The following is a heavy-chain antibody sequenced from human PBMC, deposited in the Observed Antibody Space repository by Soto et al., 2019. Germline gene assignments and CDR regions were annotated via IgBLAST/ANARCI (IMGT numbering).Heavy chain of an antibody. J-gene: IGHJ4*02. CDR2: ISSSGRTI. CDR1: GFTITDYN. Sequence: QVHLVESGGGSVKPGGSLRLSCAASGFTITDYNMSWIRQAPGKGLEWLSYISSSGRTIYYADSVKGRFTSSRDNAENLRYRQMRSVRADDTGVYYCAGVPFCGCECGTLFAYWVEGTLVTVSS. V-gene: IGHV3-11*01. D-gene: IGHD2-21*01. CDR3: AGVPFCGCECGTLFAY.